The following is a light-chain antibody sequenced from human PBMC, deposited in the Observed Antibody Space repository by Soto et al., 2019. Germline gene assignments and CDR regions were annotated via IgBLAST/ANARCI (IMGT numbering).Light chain of an antibody. V-gene: IGLV3-21*04. CDR1: NVGSKS. CDR3: QVWDSFSDHVV. CDR2: YDR. Sequence: SYELTQPPSVSVAPGETARITCGGSNVGSKSVHWYQQKPGQAPIVVIYYDRDRPSGIPERFSGSNSGNTATLTISRVEAADEADYYCQVWDSFSDHVVFGGGTKLTVL. J-gene: IGLJ2*01.